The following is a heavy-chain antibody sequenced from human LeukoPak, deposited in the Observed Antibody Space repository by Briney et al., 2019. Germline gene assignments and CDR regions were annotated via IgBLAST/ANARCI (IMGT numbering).Heavy chain of an antibody. CDR2: IGPTGTDR. Sequence: GGSLRLSCAASGFTFSSCGFNWVRQAPGKGLEWVSSIGPTGTDRYYADSVRGRFTISRDNAKNSMYLQMDSLRDEDTAVYYCATETIGRHYDYWGQGTLLTASS. V-gene: IGHV3-21*01. J-gene: IGHJ4*02. D-gene: IGHD1-14*01. CDR3: ATETIGRHYDY. CDR1: GFTFSSCG.